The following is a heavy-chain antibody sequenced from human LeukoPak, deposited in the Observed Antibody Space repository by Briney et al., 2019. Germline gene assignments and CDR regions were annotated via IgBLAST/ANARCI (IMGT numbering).Heavy chain of an antibody. CDR1: GITFSDYA. J-gene: IGHJ4*02. V-gene: IGHV3-48*01. CDR3: ARSSGRYNPFDY. Sequence: GGSLRLSCVVSGITFSDYAMNWVRQAPGKGLEWVSYISSSGTTIYYADSVKGRFTISRDSAQNSLYLQMNSLRADDTAVYYCARSSGRYNPFDYWGQGTLVTVSS. D-gene: IGHD1-26*01. CDR2: ISSSGTTI.